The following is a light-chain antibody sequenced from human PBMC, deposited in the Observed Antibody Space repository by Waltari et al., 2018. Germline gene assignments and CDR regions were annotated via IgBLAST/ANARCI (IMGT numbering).Light chain of an antibody. Sequence: QVVVTQEPSLTVSPGGTVPPPCGSLPGAVTRGQFPYWFLQKPGQAPRTLVYDTSNKHSWTPARFSGSLLGGKAALTLSGAQPEDEAEYYCSVSYSGHVIFGGGTKLTVL. V-gene: IGLV7-46*01. CDR1: PGAVTRGQF. J-gene: IGLJ2*01. CDR3: SVSYSGHVI. CDR2: DTS.